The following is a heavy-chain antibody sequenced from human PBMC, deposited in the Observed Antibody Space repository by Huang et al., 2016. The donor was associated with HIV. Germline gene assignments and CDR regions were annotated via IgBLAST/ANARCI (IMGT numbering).Heavy chain of an antibody. CDR3: AKDPYSSSWFDHFDY. CDR1: GFTFSSYA. J-gene: IGHJ4*02. CDR2: ISGGGGST. Sequence: EVQLLESGGGLVQPGGSLRLSCAASGFTFSSYAMSWVRQAPGKGLEWVSVISGGGGSTYYADSVKGRCTISRDNSKNTLYLQMNSLRAEDAAVYYCAKDPYSSSWFDHFDYWGQGTLVTVSS. V-gene: IGHV3-23*01. D-gene: IGHD6-13*01.